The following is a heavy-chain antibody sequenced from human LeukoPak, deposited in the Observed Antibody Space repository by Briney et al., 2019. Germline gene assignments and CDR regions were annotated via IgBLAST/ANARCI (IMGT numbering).Heavy chain of an antibody. J-gene: IGHJ3*02. V-gene: IGHV3-73*01. Sequence: GGSLRLSCAASGFTFSGSAMHWVRQASGKGLEWVGRIRSKANSYATAYAASVKGRFTISRDDSKNTAYLQMNSLKTEDTAVYYCTRHVEVLESSSLIDAFDIWGQGTMVTVSS. D-gene: IGHD6-13*01. CDR2: IRSKANSYAT. CDR1: GFTFSGSA. CDR3: TRHVEVLESSSLIDAFDI.